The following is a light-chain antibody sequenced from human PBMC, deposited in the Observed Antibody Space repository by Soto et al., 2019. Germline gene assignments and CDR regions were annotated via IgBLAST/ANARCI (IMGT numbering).Light chain of an antibody. Sequence: QSVLTQPPSASGSPGQSVTISYTGTSSDVGGYDYVSWYQQHPGKAPKLIIYEVTERPSGVPDRFSGSKSGNTASLTVSGLQSEDEANYYCSSYAGNDRLGVFGGGTKLTVL. CDR3: SSYAGNDRLGV. CDR2: EVT. CDR1: SSDVGGYDY. J-gene: IGLJ2*01. V-gene: IGLV2-8*01.